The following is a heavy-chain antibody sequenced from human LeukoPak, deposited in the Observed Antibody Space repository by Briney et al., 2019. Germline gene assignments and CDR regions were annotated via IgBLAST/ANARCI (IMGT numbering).Heavy chain of an antibody. CDR2: ISYDGSNK. CDR3: AKVNYDSSGYYDY. CDR1: GFTFSSYG. D-gene: IGHD3-22*01. Sequence: GGSLRLSCAASGFTFSSYGMHWVRQAPGKGLEWVAVISYDGSNKYYAGSVKGRFTISRDSSKNTLYLQMNSLRAEDTAVYYCAKVNYDSSGYYDYWGQGTLVTVSS. J-gene: IGHJ4*02. V-gene: IGHV3-30*18.